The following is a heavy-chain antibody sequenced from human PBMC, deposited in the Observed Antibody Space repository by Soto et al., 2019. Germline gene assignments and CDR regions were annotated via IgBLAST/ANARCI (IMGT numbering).Heavy chain of an antibody. CDR2: ITYDGSNQ. CDR3: ARAPSGSYPEFAY. CDR1: GFIFSSYT. Sequence: QVQLVESGGGVVQPGRSLRLSCAASGFIFSSYTMHWVRQAPGKGLEWVGVITYDGSNQYYADSVKGRFTISRDNSRNMLFLQMNSLRPDDTAVYYCARAPSGSYPEFAYWGQGPLVTVSS. J-gene: IGHJ4*02. D-gene: IGHD1-26*01. V-gene: IGHV3-30-3*01.